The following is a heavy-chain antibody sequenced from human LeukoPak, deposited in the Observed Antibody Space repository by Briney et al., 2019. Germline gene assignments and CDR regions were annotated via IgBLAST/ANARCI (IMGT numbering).Heavy chain of an antibody. CDR3: ATSTNDYGEANWFDP. V-gene: IGHV4-39*07. CDR2: IYYSGST. Sequence: PSETLSLTCTVSGGSISSSSYYWGWIRQPPGKGLEWIGSIYYSGSTYYNPSLKSRVTISVDTSKNQFSLKLSSVTAADMAVYYCATSTNDYGEANWFDPWGQGTLVTVSS. D-gene: IGHD4-17*01. J-gene: IGHJ5*02. CDR1: GGSISSSSYY.